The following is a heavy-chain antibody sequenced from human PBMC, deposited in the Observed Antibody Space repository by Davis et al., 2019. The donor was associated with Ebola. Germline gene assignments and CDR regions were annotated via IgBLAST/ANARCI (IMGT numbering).Heavy chain of an antibody. CDR3: ARDYLRVAAILYYWYFDL. J-gene: IGHJ2*01. CDR2: ISSSGSTI. D-gene: IGHD6-6*01. V-gene: IGHV3-11*04. CDR1: GSTFSNAW. Sequence: GESLKISCAASGSTFSNAWMSWARQAPGKGLEWVSYISSSGSTIYYADSVKGRFTISRDNAKNSLYLQMNSLRAEDTAVYYCARDYLRVAAILYYWYFDLWGRGTLVTVSS.